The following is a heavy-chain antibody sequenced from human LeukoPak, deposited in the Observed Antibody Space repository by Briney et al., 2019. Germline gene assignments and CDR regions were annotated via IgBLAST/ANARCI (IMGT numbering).Heavy chain of an antibody. D-gene: IGHD3-9*01. J-gene: IGHJ3*02. V-gene: IGHV4-39*01. Sequence: SETLSLTCTVSGGSISSSSYYWGWIRQPPGKGLEWIGGIYYSGSTYYNPSLKSRVTISVDTSKNQFSLKLSSVTAADTAVYYCSRHLEMSYYDILTGYYSRSGAFDIWGQGTMVTVSS. CDR2: IYYSGST. CDR3: SRHLEMSYYDILTGYYSRSGAFDI. CDR1: GGSISSSSYY.